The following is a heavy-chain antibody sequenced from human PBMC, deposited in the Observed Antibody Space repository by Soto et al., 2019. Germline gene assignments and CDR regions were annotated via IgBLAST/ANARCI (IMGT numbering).Heavy chain of an antibody. Sequence: EVQLVESGGGLVQPGGSLKLSCATSGFRFSDSDMYWVRQAPGKGLEWVGRIRSKLHSYSTAYGASVKGRFTISRDDSENTAYLQMNSLKTEDTALYYCTRHDDYIWASHGFWGQGTLVTVSS. J-gene: IGHJ4*02. D-gene: IGHD3-16*01. CDR3: TRHDDYIWASHGF. CDR1: GFRFSDSD. CDR2: IRSKLHSYST. V-gene: IGHV3-73*01.